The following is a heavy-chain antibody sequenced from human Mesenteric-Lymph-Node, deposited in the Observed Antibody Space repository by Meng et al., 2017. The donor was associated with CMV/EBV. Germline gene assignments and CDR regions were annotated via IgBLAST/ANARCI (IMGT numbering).Heavy chain of an antibody. CDR3: ARGIMTPLSPWYGMDV. Sequence: SETLSLTCTVSGGSVSSGSYYWSWIRQPPGKGLEWIGYIYYSGSTNYNPSLKSRVTISVDTSKNQFSLKLSSVTAADTAVYYCARGIMTPLSPWYGMDVWGQGTTVTVSS. V-gene: IGHV4-61*01. J-gene: IGHJ6*02. CDR2: IYYSGST. D-gene: IGHD3-16*01. CDR1: GGSVSSGSYY.